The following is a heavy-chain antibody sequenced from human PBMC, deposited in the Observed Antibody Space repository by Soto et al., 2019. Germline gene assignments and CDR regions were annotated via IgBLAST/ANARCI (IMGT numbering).Heavy chain of an antibody. CDR3: ARHVAAAGSTRFDP. D-gene: IGHD6-13*01. CDR1: GGSISSSSYY. V-gene: IGHV4-39*01. Sequence: QLQLQESGPGLVKPSETLSLTCTVSGGSISSSSYYWGWIRQPPGKGLEWIGSIYYSGSTYYNPPLKRRVTISVDTSKNQFSLKLSSVTAADTAVYYCARHVAAAGSTRFDPWGQGTLVTVSS. CDR2: IYYSGST. J-gene: IGHJ5*02.